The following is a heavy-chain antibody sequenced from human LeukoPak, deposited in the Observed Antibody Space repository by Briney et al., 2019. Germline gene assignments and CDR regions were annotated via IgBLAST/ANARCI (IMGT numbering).Heavy chain of an antibody. D-gene: IGHD2-2*03. J-gene: IGHJ4*02. CDR2: ISGSGGST. V-gene: IGHV3-23*01. CDR3: AKSRVGIVVVPALPL. Sequence: GGSLRLSCAASGFTFSSYAMSWVRQARGKGLEWVAGISGSGGSTFYADSVKGRFTISRDNSKNTLYLQMNSLRAEDTAVYYCAKSRVGIVVVPALPLRGQGTLVTVSA. CDR1: GFTFSSYA.